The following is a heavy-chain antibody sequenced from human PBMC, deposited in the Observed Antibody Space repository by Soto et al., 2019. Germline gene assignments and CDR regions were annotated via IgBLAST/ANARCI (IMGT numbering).Heavy chain of an antibody. J-gene: IGHJ4*02. CDR3: AKGGWHTIFGVVIPGYYFDY. CDR2: ISGSGGST. CDR1: GFTFSSYA. Sequence: GGSLRLSCAASGFTFSSYAMSWVRQAPGKGLEWVSAISGSGGSTYYADSVKGRFTISRDNSKNTLYLQMNSLRAEDTAVYYCAKGGWHTIFGVVIPGYYFDYWGQGTLVTVSS. V-gene: IGHV3-23*01. D-gene: IGHD3-3*01.